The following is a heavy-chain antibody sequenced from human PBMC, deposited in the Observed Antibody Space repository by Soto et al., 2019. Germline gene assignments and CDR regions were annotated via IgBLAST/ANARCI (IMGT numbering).Heavy chain of an antibody. CDR1: GYSFTSYW. Sequence: GESLKISCQVSGYSFTSYWIGWVRQMSGKGLEWMAMIFPDDSDTRYSPSFQGRVTISVDKSTSTASLQWHSLEASDTAMYYCARLDYGSGTPHFDVWGQGTQVAVSS. D-gene: IGHD3-10*01. V-gene: IGHV5-51*01. CDR3: ARLDYGSGTPHFDV. J-gene: IGHJ4*02. CDR2: IFPDDSDT.